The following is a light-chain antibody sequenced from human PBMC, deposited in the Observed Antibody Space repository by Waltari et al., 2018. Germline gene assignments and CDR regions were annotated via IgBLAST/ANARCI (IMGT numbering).Light chain of an antibody. J-gene: IGKJ1*01. CDR2: GAS. CDR1: QSVNSNY. V-gene: IGKV3-20*01. CDR3: QQYVSSPWT. Sequence: DTVLTQSPGTMSLSPGEGATLSCRASQSVNSNYLAWYQQRPGQAPRRLIYGASSRATGIPDRCSGSGYGTDFTLTISRLEPEDVAVYDCQQYVSSPWTFGQGTKVEIK.